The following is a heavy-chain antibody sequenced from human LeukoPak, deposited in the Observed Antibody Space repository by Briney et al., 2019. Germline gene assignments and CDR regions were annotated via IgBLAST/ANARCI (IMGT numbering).Heavy chain of an antibody. CDR2: IRSKAYGGTT. CDR3: TRDPVERPGYSSSWYVDY. D-gene: IGHD6-13*01. CDR1: GFTFGDYA. J-gene: IGHJ4*02. Sequence: PGRSLRLSCTASGFTFGDYAMSWVRQAPGKGLEWVGFIRSKAYGGTTEYAASVKGRFTISRGDSKSIAYLQMNSLKTEDTAVYYCTRDPVERPGYSSSWYVDYWGQGTLVTVSS. V-gene: IGHV3-49*04.